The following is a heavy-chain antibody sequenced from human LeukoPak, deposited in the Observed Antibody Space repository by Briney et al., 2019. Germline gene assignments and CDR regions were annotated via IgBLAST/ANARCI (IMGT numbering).Heavy chain of an antibody. Sequence: HPGGSLRLSCAASGFTFSSYGMHWVRQAPGKGLEWVAFIRYDGSNKYYADSVKGRFTISRDNSKNTLYLQMNSLRAEDTAVYYCARETGYSSSWYGYWGQGTLVTVSS. D-gene: IGHD6-13*01. CDR2: IRYDGSNK. CDR3: ARETGYSSSWYGY. V-gene: IGHV3-30*02. J-gene: IGHJ4*02. CDR1: GFTFSSYG.